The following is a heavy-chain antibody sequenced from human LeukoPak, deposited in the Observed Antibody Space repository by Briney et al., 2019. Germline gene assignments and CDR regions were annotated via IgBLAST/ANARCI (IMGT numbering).Heavy chain of an antibody. CDR3: AASQSDYYNSGTYHKIHY. V-gene: IGHV4-30-4*08. CDR2: IYDNEKT. J-gene: IGHJ4*02. D-gene: IGHD3-10*01. Sequence: PSETLSLTCTVSGGSISSAGYYWAWIRQPPGKGLEWIGFIYDNEKTHYSPSFESRVTISGDTSNNHFSLTLNFVTAADTAIYYCAASQSDYYNSGTYHKIHYWGRGALVTVSS. CDR1: GGSISSAGYY.